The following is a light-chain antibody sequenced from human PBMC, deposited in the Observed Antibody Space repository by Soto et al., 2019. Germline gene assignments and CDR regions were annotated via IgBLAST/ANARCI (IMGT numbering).Light chain of an antibody. CDR1: TSNIGSNY. CDR2: TDN. J-gene: IGLJ2*01. V-gene: IGLV1-47*02. Sequence: QSVLTQPPSASGTPGQRVTISCSGSTSNIGSNYVYWSQHLPGTAPKLLIYTDNQRPSGVPDRFSGSKSGTSASLAISGLRYEDEADYFCAAWDDNLRGYWVFGGGTKVTVL. CDR3: AAWDDNLRGYWV.